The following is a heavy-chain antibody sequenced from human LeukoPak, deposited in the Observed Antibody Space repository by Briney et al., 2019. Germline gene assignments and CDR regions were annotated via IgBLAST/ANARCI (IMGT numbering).Heavy chain of an antibody. D-gene: IGHD2-21*02. Sequence: SQTLSLTCAISGDSVSSNSAAWNWIRQSPSRGLEWLGRTYYRSKWYNDYAVSVKSRITINPDTSKNQFSLQLNSVTPEDTAVYYCARDFTDSRFVTPEWFDPWGQGTLVTVSS. CDR1: GDSVSSNSAA. V-gene: IGHV6-1*01. CDR2: TYYRSKWYN. CDR3: ARDFTDSRFVTPEWFDP. J-gene: IGHJ5*02.